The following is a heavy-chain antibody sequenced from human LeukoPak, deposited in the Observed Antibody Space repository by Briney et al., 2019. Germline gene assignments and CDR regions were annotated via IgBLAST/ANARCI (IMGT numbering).Heavy chain of an antibody. CDR2: MNPNRGGT. V-gene: IGHV1-2*02. D-gene: IGHD3-22*01. J-gene: IGHJ3*01. Sequence: ASLKVSCKASGYTFSDYYLHWVRQAPGQGLEWMGWMNPNRGGTNYAQKFQGRITMTGDTSTTYLELSRLRSDDTAGYYCARDLGSTIIVGGDAFDLWGQGTMVTVSS. CDR1: GYTFSDYY. CDR3: ARDLGSTIIVGGDAFDL.